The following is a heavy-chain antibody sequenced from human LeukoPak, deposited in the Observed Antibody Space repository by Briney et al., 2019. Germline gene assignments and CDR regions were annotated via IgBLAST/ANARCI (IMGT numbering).Heavy chain of an antibody. Sequence: SVKVSCKASGYTFTGYYMHWVRQAPGQGLEWMGRIIPILGIANYAQKFQGRVTITADKSTSTAYMELSSLRSEDTAVYYCAIGYCTNGVCYRYYYGMDVWGQGTTVTVSS. D-gene: IGHD2-8*01. V-gene: IGHV1-69*02. CDR2: IIPILGIA. CDR3: AIGYCTNGVCYRYYYGMDV. J-gene: IGHJ6*02. CDR1: GYTFTGYY.